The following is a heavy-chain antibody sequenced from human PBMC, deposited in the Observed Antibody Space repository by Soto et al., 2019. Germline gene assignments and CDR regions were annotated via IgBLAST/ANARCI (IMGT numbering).Heavy chain of an antibody. CDR2: ISGLGSK. J-gene: IGHJ4*02. CDR3: ARDGHYDLLTGYLGFDY. Sequence: SETLSLTCTVSGGSISSGDYYWSWTRQPPGKGLEWIGHISGLGSKYYNPSLKSRATISADASKNQFSLRLTSVTAADTAMYFCARDGHYDLLTGYLGFDYWGQGNMVTVSS. CDR1: GGSISSGDYY. D-gene: IGHD3-9*01. V-gene: IGHV4-30-4*02.